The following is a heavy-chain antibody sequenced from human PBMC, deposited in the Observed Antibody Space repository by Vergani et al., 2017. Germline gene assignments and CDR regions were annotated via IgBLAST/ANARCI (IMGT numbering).Heavy chain of an antibody. CDR3: ARDLAGATDY. D-gene: IGHD1-26*01. CDR1: GFTFSSYS. V-gene: IGHV3-21*01. Sequence: EVQLVESGGGLVKPGGSLRLSCAASGFTFSSYSMNWVRQAPGKGLEWVSSISSSSSYIYYADSVKGRFTISRDNAKNSLYRQMNSLRAEDTAVYYCARDLAGATDYWGQGTLVTVSS. CDR2: ISSSSSYI. J-gene: IGHJ4*02.